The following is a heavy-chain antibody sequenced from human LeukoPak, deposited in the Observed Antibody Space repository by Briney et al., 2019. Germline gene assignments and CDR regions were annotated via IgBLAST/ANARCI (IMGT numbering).Heavy chain of an antibody. Sequence: SGPALVKPTQTLTLTCTFSGFSLSTGGMCVSWIRQPPGKALEGLARIDWDDDKYYITSLKTRLTISKDTSKNQVVLTMTNMDPVDTATYYCARMYTGSSGYDYWGQGTLVTVAS. CDR3: ARMYTGSSGYDY. J-gene: IGHJ4*02. V-gene: IGHV2-70*11. CDR1: GFSLSTGGMC. CDR2: IDWDDDK. D-gene: IGHD1-26*01.